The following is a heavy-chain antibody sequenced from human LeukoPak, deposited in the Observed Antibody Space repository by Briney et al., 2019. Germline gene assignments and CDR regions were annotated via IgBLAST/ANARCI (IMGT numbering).Heavy chain of an antibody. J-gene: IGHJ4*02. D-gene: IGHD2-8*01. CDR2: ISGSGGST. CDR3: AKDQFMVYDVLDY. Sequence: GGSLRLSCAASGFTFDDYGMSWVRQAPGKGLEWVSAISGSGGSTYYADSVKGRFTISRDNSKNTLYLQMNSLRAEDTAVYYCAKDQFMVYDVLDYWGQGTLVTVSS. CDR1: GFTFDDYG. V-gene: IGHV3-23*01.